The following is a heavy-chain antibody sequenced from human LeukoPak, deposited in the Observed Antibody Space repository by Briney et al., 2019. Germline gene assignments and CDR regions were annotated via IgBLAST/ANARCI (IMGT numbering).Heavy chain of an antibody. J-gene: IGHJ3*02. V-gene: IGHV3-11*05. CDR1: GFTFSDYY. CDR2: ISSSSSYT. Sequence: KPGGSLRLSCAASGFTFSDYYMSWIRQAPEKGLEWVSYISSSSSYTSYADSVKGRFTISRDNAKNSLFLQMNSLRAEDTAVYYCARAMVRGVNGFDIWGQGTMVTVSS. CDR3: ARAMVRGVNGFDI. D-gene: IGHD3-10*01.